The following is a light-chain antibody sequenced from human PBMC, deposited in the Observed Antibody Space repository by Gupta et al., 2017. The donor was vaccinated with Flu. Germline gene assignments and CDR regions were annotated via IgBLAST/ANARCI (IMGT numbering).Light chain of an antibody. CDR1: QANSSW. J-gene: IGKJ2*01. CDR3: QQANSFPYT. Sequence: IQLTQSPSSVSASVGNRVIITCRASQANSSWLAWYQQKPGTAPRLLISGASTLQPGVPSRFTGSGSGTYFTLTINSLQPDDFATYYCQQANSFPYTFGQGTKLEI. CDR2: GAS. V-gene: IGKV1-12*01.